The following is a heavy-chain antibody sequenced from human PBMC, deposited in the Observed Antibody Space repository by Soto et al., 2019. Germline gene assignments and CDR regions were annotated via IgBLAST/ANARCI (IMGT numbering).Heavy chain of an antibody. V-gene: IGHV3-48*02. J-gene: IGHJ6*02. D-gene: IGHD3-3*01. CDR1: GFTFSSYS. CDR2: ISSSSSTI. CDR3: ARDVLLSITMFGVVSPDYGMDV. Sequence: GGSLRLSCAASGFTFSSYSMNWVRQAPGKGLEWVSYISSSSSTIYYADSVKGRFTISRDNAKNSLYLQMNSLRDEDTAVYYCARDVLLSITMFGVVSPDYGMDVWGQGTTVTVSS.